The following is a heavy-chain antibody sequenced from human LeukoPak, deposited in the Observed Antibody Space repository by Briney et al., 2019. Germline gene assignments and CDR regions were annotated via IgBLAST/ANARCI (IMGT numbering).Heavy chain of an antibody. V-gene: IGHV4-59*01. CDR1: GGSISSYY. D-gene: IGHD6-6*01. CDR3: ARGAFEYSTMLSYYYFDY. CDR2: IYYNGST. Sequence: SETLSLTCTVSGGSISSYYWSWIRQPPGKGLEWIGFIYYNGSTNYNPSLKSRVTISVDTSKNQFSLKLSSVTAADTAVYYCARGAFEYSTMLSYYYFDYWGQGTLVTVSS. J-gene: IGHJ4*02.